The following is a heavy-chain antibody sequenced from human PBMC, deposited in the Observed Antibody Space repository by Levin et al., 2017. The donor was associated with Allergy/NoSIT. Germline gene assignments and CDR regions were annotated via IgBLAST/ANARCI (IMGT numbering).Heavy chain of an antibody. V-gene: IGHV1-18*01. CDR1: GYTFTSYG. D-gene: IGHD3-22*01. J-gene: IGHJ4*02. Sequence: ASVKVSCKASGYTFTSYGISWVRQAPGQGLEWMGWISAYNGNTNYAQKLQGRVTMTTDTSTSTAYMELRSLRSDDTAVYYCARWFDTYYYDSSGFTPFDYWGQGTLVTVSS. CDR2: ISAYNGNT. CDR3: ARWFDTYYYDSSGFTPFDY.